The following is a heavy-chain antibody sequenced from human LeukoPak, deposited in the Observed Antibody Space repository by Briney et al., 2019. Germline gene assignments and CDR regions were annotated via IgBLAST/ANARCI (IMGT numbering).Heavy chain of an antibody. CDR1: GFTFSNYW. V-gene: IGHV3-7*03. J-gene: IGHJ6*02. D-gene: IGHD1-1*01. CDR2: IKQDGSET. Sequence: GGSLRLSCAVSGFTFSNYWMSWVRQAPGKGLEWVANIKQDGSETYYVDSVKGRFTISRDNAKNSLHLQMNSLRAEDTAVYYCTRGRRRDPTGSSYYYGMDVWGQGTTVAVSS. CDR3: TRGRRRDPTGSSYYYGMDV.